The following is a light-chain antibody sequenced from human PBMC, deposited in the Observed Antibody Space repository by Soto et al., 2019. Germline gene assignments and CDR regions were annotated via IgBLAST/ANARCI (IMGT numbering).Light chain of an antibody. CDR1: SSDVGAYNY. CDR2: EVS. Sequence: QSALTQPPSASGSPGQSVTISCTGTSSDVGAYNYVSWYQQHPGKAPKLIIYEVSKRPSGVPDRFSGSKSGNTASLTVSGLQPEDEADYYCSSYAGSNNLLFGGGTKVTVL. V-gene: IGLV2-8*01. J-gene: IGLJ2*01. CDR3: SSYAGSNNLL.